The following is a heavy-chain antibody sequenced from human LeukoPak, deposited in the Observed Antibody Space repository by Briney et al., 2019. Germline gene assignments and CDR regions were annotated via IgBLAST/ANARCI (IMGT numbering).Heavy chain of an antibody. Sequence: FQGRVTITRDTSASTAYMELSSLRSEDTAVYYCAATPRLGYYFDYWGQGTLVTVSS. CDR3: AATPRLGYYFDY. D-gene: IGHD3-16*01. V-gene: IGHV1-3*01. J-gene: IGHJ4*02.